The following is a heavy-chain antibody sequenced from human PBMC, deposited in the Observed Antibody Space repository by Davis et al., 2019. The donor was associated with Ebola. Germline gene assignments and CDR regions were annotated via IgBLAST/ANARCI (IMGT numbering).Heavy chain of an antibody. V-gene: IGHV4-34*01. J-gene: IGHJ4*02. CDR3: ARSLYYYDSSGYRY. CDR1: GGSFSGYY. Sequence: SETLSLTCAVYGGSFSGYYWSWIRQPPGKGLEWIGEINHSGSTNYNPSLKSRVTISVDTSKNQSSLKLSSVTAADTAVYYCARSLYYYDSSGYRYWGQGTLVTVSS. CDR2: INHSGST. D-gene: IGHD3-22*01.